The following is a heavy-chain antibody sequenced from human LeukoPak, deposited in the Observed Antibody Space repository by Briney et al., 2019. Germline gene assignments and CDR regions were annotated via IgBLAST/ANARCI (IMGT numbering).Heavy chain of an antibody. Sequence: PGGSLRLSCAASGFTFSDYYMSWIRQAPGKGLEWVSYISSSGSTIYYADSVKGRFTISRDNAKNSLYLQMNSLRAEDMAVYHCASPGLWSAQTLGFDYWGQGTLVTVSS. CDR1: GFTFSDYY. D-gene: IGHD5-18*01. CDR2: ISSSGSTI. CDR3: ASPGLWSAQTLGFDY. V-gene: IGHV3-11*04. J-gene: IGHJ4*02.